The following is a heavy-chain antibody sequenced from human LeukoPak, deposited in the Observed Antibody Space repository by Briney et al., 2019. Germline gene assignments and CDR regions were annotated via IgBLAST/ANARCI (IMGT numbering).Heavy chain of an antibody. CDR2: IYHSGST. D-gene: IGHD6-13*01. V-gene: IGHV4-4*03. Sequence: PETLSLTCAVSGGSISSSNWWSWVRLPPGKGLEWIGEIYHSGSTNYNPSLKSRVTISVDKSRNQFSLKLSSVTAADTAVYYCARRGGTYSSSLVRDPKEYYFDYWGQGTLVTVSS. CDR3: ARRGGTYSSSLVRDPKEYYFDY. J-gene: IGHJ4*02. CDR1: GGSISSSNW.